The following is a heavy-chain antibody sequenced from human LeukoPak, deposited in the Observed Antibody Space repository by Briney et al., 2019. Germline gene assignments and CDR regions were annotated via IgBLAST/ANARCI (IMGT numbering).Heavy chain of an antibody. CDR1: GYTLTELS. CDR3: ASLHCGGGSCFLADY. V-gene: IGHV1-24*01. Sequence: ASVKVSCKVSGYTLTELSMHWVRQAPGKGLEWMGGFDPEDGETIYAQKFQGRVTMTEDTSTDTAYMELSSLRSEDTAVYYCASLHCGGGSCFLADYWGQGTLVTVSS. D-gene: IGHD2-15*01. J-gene: IGHJ4*02. CDR2: FDPEDGET.